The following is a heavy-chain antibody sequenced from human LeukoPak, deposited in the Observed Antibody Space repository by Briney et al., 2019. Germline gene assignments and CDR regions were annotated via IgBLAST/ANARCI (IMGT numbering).Heavy chain of an antibody. V-gene: IGHV3-30*02. Sequence: PGGSLRLSCAASGFTFSSYGIHWVRQAPGKGLEWVGFVRYDGRNKYYADSVKGRFTISRDNSKNILYLEMNSLRGEDTAVYYCAKSISDCGAIKSNCHGSYYYMDVWGKGTTVTVSS. D-gene: IGHD2-21*01. J-gene: IGHJ6*03. CDR1: GFTFSSYG. CDR3: AKSISDCGAIKSNCHGSYYYMDV. CDR2: VRYDGRNK.